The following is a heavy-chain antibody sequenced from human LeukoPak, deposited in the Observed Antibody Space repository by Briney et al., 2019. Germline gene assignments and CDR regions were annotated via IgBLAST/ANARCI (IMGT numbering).Heavy chain of an antibody. V-gene: IGHV3-21*01. CDR1: GFTFSSYS. Sequence: PGGSLRLSCAASGFTFSSYSMNWVRQAPGKGLEWVSSISSSTSYIYYADSVKGRFTISRDNAKNSLYLQMNSLRAEDTAIYYCARGMTRPYYVDVWGKGTTVTVSS. CDR2: ISSSTSYI. D-gene: IGHD2-21*01. CDR3: ARGMTRPYYVDV. J-gene: IGHJ6*03.